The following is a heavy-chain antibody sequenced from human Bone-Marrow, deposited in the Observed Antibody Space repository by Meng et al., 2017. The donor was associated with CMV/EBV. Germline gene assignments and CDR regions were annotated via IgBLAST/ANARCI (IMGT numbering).Heavy chain of an antibody. CDR1: GGSFSGYY. CDR3: ARARDIVVVPAVYYYYYYGMDV. D-gene: IGHD2-2*01. V-gene: IGHV4-34*01. J-gene: IGHJ6*02. CDR2: IHHSGST. Sequence: VSLRLSCAVYGGSFSGYYWSWIRQPPGKGLEWIGEIHHSGSTNYNPSLKSRVTISVDTSKNQFSLKLSSVTAADTAVYYCARARDIVVVPAVYYYYYYGMDVWGQGTTVTVSS.